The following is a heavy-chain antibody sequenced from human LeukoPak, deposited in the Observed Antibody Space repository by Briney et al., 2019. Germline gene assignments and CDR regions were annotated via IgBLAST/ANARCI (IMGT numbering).Heavy chain of an antibody. V-gene: IGHV3-21*01. CDR2: ISSSSTYI. Sequence: GRSLRLSCAASGLTFSSYSMNWVRQAPGKGLECVLSISSSSTYIYYADSVKGRFIISRDNAKNSLYLQMNSLRAEDTAVYHCVSHRSRRRDTIFDAFDIWGQGTMVTVSS. J-gene: IGHJ3*02. CDR3: VSHRSRRRDTIFDAFDI. D-gene: IGHD3-3*01. CDR1: GLTFSSYS.